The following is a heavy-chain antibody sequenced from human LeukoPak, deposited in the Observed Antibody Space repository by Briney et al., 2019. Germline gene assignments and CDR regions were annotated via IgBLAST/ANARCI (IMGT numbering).Heavy chain of an antibody. CDR1: GDSISSSSYY. D-gene: IGHD2-2*02. V-gene: IGHV4-39*01. Sequence: SGTLSLTCTVSGDSISSSSYYWGWIRQPPGKGLEWIGSIYYSGSTYYNPSLKSRVTISVDTSKNQFSLKLSSVTAADTAVYYCASGYCSSTTCYKEYYFDYWGQGTLVTVSS. CDR3: ASGYCSSTTCYKEYYFDY. J-gene: IGHJ4*02. CDR2: IYYSGST.